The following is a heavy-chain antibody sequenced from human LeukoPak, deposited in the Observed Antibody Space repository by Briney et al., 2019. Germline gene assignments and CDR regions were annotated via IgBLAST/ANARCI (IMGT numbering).Heavy chain of an antibody. CDR3: ARHDYGDYDQIK. J-gene: IGHJ4*02. D-gene: IGHD4-17*01. CDR2: IYYSGST. CDR1: GGSIRNYY. V-gene: IGHV4-59*08. Sequence: PSETLSLTCTVSGGSIRNYYWDWVRQPPGKGLEWIGYIYYSGSTSYNPSLESRVTMSVDTSKNQFSLKVRSVTAADTAVYYCARHDYGDYDQIKWGQGTLVTVSS.